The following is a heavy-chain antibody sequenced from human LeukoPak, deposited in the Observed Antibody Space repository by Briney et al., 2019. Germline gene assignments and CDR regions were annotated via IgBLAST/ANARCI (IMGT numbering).Heavy chain of an antibody. J-gene: IGHJ4*02. V-gene: IGHV4-59*08. CDR1: GGSISSYY. CDR2: IYYSGGT. Sequence: PSETLSLTCTVSGGSISSYYWSWIRQPPGKGLEWIGYIYYSGGTNYNPSLKSRVTISVDTSKNQFSLKLSSVTAADTAVYYCARHGWNGDYLWSYFDYWGQGTLVTVSS. D-gene: IGHD4-17*01. CDR3: ARHGWNGDYLWSYFDY.